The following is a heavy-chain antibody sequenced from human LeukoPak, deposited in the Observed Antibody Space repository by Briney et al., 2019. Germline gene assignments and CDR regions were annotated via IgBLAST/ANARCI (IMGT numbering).Heavy chain of an antibody. CDR1: GFTFSTYS. CDR3: ARLPGSGSQLGWNYFDY. J-gene: IGHJ4*02. Sequence: GGSLRLSCEASGFTFSTYSMNWVRQAPGKGLKWVSSINSRSSSIYYADSVKGRFTISRDNAKNSLYLQMNSLRAEDTAVYYCARLPGSGSQLGWNYFDYWGQGTLVTVSS. D-gene: IGHD3-10*01. V-gene: IGHV3-21*01. CDR2: INSRSSSI.